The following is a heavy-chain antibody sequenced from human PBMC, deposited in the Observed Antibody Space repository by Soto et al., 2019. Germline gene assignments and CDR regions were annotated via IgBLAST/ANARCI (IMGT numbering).Heavy chain of an antibody. CDR1: GFTVSSNY. D-gene: IGHD3-10*01. V-gene: IGHV3-66*01. CDR3: ARDAYYYGSGSPPGDAFDI. CDR2: IYSGGST. J-gene: IGHJ3*02. Sequence: GGSLRLSCAASGFTVSSNYMSWVRQAPGKGLEWVSVIYSGGSTYYADSVKGRFTISRDNSKNTLYLQMNSLRAEDTAVYYCARDAYYYGSGSPPGDAFDIWGQGTMVTVSS.